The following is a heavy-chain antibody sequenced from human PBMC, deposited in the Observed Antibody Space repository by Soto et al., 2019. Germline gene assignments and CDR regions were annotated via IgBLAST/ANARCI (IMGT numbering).Heavy chain of an antibody. CDR3: AKGTGVNYYYGMDV. J-gene: IGHJ6*02. CDR2: ISWNSGSI. Sequence: PGGSLRLSCAASGFTFDDYAMHWVRQAPGKGLEWVSGISWNSGSIGYADSVKGRFTISRDNAKNSLHLQMNSLRAEDTALYYCAKGTGVNYYYGMDVWGQETTVTVSS. V-gene: IGHV3-9*01. CDR1: GFTFDDYA.